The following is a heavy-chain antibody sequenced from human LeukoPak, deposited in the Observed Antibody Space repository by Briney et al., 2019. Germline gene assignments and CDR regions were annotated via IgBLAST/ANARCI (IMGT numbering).Heavy chain of an antibody. CDR2: INSDGSST. CDR1: GFTFSSYW. J-gene: IGHJ4*02. V-gene: IGHV3-74*01. CDR3: ARDHPRVAAAGTID. D-gene: IGHD6-13*01. Sequence: PGGSLRLSCAASGFTFSSYWMHWVRQAPGKGLVWVSRINSDGSSTSYADSVKGRFTISRDNAKNTLYLHMNSLRAEDTAVYYCARDHPRVAAAGTIDWGQGTLVTVSS.